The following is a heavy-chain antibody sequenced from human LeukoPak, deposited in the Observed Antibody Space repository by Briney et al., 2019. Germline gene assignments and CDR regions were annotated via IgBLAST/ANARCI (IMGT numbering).Heavy chain of an antibody. CDR2: INPNSGGT. J-gene: IGHJ4*02. V-gene: IGHV1-2*02. CDR1: GYTFTSYG. D-gene: IGHD4-17*01. Sequence: ASVKVSCKASGYTFTSYGISWVRQAPGQGLEWMGWINPNSGGTNYAQKFQGRVTMTRDTSISTAYMELSRLRSDDTAVYYCAREGDTVISFWGQGTLVTVSS. CDR3: AREGDTVISF.